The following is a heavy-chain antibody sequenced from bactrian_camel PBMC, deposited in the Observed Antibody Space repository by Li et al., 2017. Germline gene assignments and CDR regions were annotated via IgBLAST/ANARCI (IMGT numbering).Heavy chain of an antibody. CDR1: GFTFDDAD. V-gene: IGHV3S55*01. J-gene: IGHJ4*01. D-gene: IGHD2*01. CDR2: LDSDGIT. Sequence: HVQLVESGGGSVQAGGSLRLTCTGTGFTFDDADVGWFRQAPGPECEGVAVLDSDGITKYSDSVKGRFTISQDNAKNTLYLQMNSLKPEDTAMYYCAADPGSGGSCSPNLPLTTDANYFVGQGTQVTVS.